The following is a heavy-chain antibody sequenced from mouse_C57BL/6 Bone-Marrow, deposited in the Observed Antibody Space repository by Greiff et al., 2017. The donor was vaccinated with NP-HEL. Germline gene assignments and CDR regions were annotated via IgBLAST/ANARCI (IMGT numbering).Heavy chain of an antibody. CDR1: GYTFTSYW. CDR3: ARAGYRTAMDY. Sequence: VQLQQPGAELVRPGSSVKLSCKASGYTFTSYWMHWVKQRPIQGLEWIGNSDPSDSETHYNQKFKDKATLTVDKSSSTAYMQLSSLTSEDSAVYYCARAGYRTAMDYWGQGTSVTVSS. CDR2: SDPSDSET. D-gene: IGHD2-2*01. V-gene: IGHV1-52*01. J-gene: IGHJ4*01.